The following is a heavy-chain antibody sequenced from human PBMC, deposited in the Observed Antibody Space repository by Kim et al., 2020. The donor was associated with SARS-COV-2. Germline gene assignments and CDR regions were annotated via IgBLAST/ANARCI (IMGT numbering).Heavy chain of an antibody. CDR2: IIPIFGTA. V-gene: IGHV1-69*13. CDR3: ARTYCSSTNRYYYYGMDV. D-gene: IGHD2-2*01. CDR1: GGTFSSYA. J-gene: IGHJ6*02. Sequence: SVKVSCKASGGTFSSYAMSWVRQAPGQGLEWMGGIIPIFGTANYAQKFQGRVTITADESTSTAYMELSSLRSEDTAVYYCARTYCSSTNRYYYYGMDVWGQGTTVTVSS.